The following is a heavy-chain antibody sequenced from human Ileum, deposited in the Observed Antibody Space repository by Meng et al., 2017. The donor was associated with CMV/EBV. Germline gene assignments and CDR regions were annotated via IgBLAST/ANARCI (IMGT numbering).Heavy chain of an antibody. J-gene: IGHJ4*02. D-gene: IGHD3-22*01. CDR2: INHSGST. CDR1: GGSFSGYY. CDR3: AGGRFDYYGSRGPPDY. Sequence: SETLSLTGAVYGGSFSGYYWSWIRQPPGKGRGWIGEINHSGSTNYNQSPKSRVTISVDTSKNQCSLKLRSVTAADTAVYYWAGGRFDYYGSRGPPDYWGQGTLVTVSS. V-gene: IGHV4-34*01.